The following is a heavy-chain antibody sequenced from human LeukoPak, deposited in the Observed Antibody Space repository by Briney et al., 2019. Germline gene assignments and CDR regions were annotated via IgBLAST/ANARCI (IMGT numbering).Heavy chain of an antibody. D-gene: IGHD3-10*01. CDR3: AKRASGSGTSLYYFDY. CDR1: GFTFSSYA. V-gene: IGHV3-23*01. CDR2: INNTGGST. J-gene: IGHJ4*02. Sequence: GESLRLSCAASGFTFSSYAMSWVRQAPGKGLEWVSVINNTGGSTFYADSVKGRFTISRDNSKNTLYLQMNSLRAEDTAVYYCAKRASGSGTSLYYFDYWGQGTLVTVSS.